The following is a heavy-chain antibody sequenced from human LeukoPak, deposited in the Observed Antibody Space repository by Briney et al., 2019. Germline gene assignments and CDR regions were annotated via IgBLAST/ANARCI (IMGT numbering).Heavy chain of an antibody. J-gene: IGHJ4*02. D-gene: IGHD3-22*01. CDR3: AKEENYDPNDY. Sequence: GSLRLSCAASGFTFSSYGMHWVRQAPGKGLEWVAVISYDGSNKYYADSVKGRFTISRDNSKNTLYLQMNSLRAEYTAVYYCAKEENYDPNDYWGQGTLVTVSS. CDR2: ISYDGSNK. CDR1: GFTFSSYG. V-gene: IGHV3-30*18.